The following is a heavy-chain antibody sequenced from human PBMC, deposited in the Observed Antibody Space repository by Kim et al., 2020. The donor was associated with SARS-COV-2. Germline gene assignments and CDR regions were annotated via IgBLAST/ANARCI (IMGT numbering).Heavy chain of an antibody. V-gene: IGHV3-23*01. D-gene: IGHD2-8*02. CDR3: AKDRSGGAYLDY. J-gene: IGHJ4*02. Sequence: GGSLRLSCAASRFTFSAYAMSWVRQPPGRGLEWVSTFSGNGITTYYADSVKGRFTISRDNSKKTLYLQMNSLRVDDTARYYCAKDRSGGAYLDYWGQGT. CDR1: RFTFSAYA. CDR2: FSGNGITT.